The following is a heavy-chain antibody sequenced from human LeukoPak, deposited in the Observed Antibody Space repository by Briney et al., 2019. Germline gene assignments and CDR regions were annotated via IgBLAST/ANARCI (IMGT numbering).Heavy chain of an antibody. J-gene: IGHJ4*02. CDR1: GFTFNNYH. D-gene: IGHD4-11*01. CDR2: ISTTSNSI. V-gene: IGHV3-48*04. Sequence: GGSLRLSCAVSGFTFNNYHMNWVRQAPGMGLEWLSYISTTSNSIYYADSVKGRFTISRDNAKNSLYLQMNSLRAEDTAVYYCARRLPPDYWGQGTLVTVSS. CDR3: ARRLPPDY.